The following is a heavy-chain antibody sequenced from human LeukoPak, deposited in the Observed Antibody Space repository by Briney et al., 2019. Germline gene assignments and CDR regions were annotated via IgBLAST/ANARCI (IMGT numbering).Heavy chain of an antibody. Sequence: SETLSLTCAVSGGSVNSVTYYWAWVRQPPGKGLEWIGSIYQGESTYSNPSLESRVSMSADTSKNQFSLRLTSVTAADTAVYYSARHEANYYYYYMDVWGEGTTVTVSS. CDR1: GGSVNSVTYY. J-gene: IGHJ6*03. CDR3: ARHEANYYYYYMDV. CDR2: IYQGEST. V-gene: IGHV4-39*01. D-gene: IGHD3-10*01.